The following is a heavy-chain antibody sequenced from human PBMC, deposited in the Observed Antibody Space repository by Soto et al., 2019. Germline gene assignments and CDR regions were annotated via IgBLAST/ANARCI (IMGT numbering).Heavy chain of an antibody. CDR1: GYTFTSCA. D-gene: IGHD2-21*02. J-gene: IGHJ4*02. Sequence: QVQLVQSGAEEKKPGASVKVSCKASGYTFTSCAMHWVRQGAGQRLEWMGWINAGNGNTKYSQKFQGRVTITRDTSASSAYMALSSLRSEDTAVYYCARSIVVVTALDYWGQGTLVTVSS. CDR2: INAGNGNT. CDR3: ARSIVVVTALDY. V-gene: IGHV1-3*05.